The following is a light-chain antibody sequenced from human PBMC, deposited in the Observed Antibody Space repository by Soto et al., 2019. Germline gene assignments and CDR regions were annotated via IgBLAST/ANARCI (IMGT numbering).Light chain of an antibody. Sequence: EIVMTQSPATLSVSPGERATLSCRASQSVSTNLAWYQQKPGQAPRLLIYGASTRATGIPARFSASGSGTEFTLTISSLQSEDFAVYYCQQYHDWPLTFGGGTKVEIK. J-gene: IGKJ4*01. CDR3: QQYHDWPLT. CDR2: GAS. V-gene: IGKV3-15*01. CDR1: QSVSTN.